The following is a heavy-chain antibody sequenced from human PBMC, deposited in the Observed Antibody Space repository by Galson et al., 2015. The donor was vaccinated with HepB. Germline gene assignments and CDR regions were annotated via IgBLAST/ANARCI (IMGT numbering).Heavy chain of an antibody. CDR1: GFTFSSSG. CDR2: IWFDGSNT. V-gene: IGHV3-33*01. J-gene: IGHJ4*02. D-gene: IGHD2-21*01. CDR3: ATDFDCPIINCYPQGFES. Sequence: SLRLSCAASGFTFSSSGMHWVRRTPGEGLEWVAFIWFDGSNTYYADSVKGRFSISRDNSKNTLYLQMNSLRDEDTAVYYCATDFDCPIINCYPQGFESWGQGTLVTVSS.